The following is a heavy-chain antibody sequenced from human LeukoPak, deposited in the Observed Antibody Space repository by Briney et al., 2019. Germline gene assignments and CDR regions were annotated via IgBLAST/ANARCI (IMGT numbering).Heavy chain of an antibody. CDR3: AKAAAVAATKYYYYYGMDV. CDR1: GFTFDDYA. V-gene: IGHV3-43*02. CDR2: ISGDGGST. D-gene: IGHD6-19*01. J-gene: IGHJ6*02. Sequence: QPGGSLRLSCAASGFTFDDYAMHWVRQAPGKGLEWVSLISGDGGSTYYADSVKGRFTISRDNSKNSLYLQMNSLRTEDTALYYCAKAAAVAATKYYYYYGMDVWGQGTTVTVSS.